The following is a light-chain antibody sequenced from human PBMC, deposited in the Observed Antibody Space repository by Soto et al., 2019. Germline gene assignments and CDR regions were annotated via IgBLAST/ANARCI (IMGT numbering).Light chain of an antibody. CDR1: PSISSL. CDR2: KAS. Sequence: DIQLNQSPSTLSAPVGDRVTINCRTSPSISSLLAWYPQKPGKATTILIYKASSLESGGPSGFNGSGSGTEFTLTISSLQPDDFAPYYGEQYNSYPLTFGGGTKVEIK. J-gene: IGKJ4*01. CDR3: EQYNSYPLT. V-gene: IGKV1-5*03.